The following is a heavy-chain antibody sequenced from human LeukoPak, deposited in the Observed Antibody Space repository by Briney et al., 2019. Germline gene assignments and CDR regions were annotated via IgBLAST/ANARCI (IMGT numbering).Heavy chain of an antibody. V-gene: IGHV3-30-3*01. CDR3: ASSYDSSDFRDY. J-gene: IGHJ4*02. CDR1: GFTFSSYA. CDR2: ISYDGSNK. D-gene: IGHD3-22*01. Sequence: GGSLRLSCAASGFTFSSYAMHWVRQAPGKGLEWVAVISYDGSNKYYADTVKGRFTISRGSSKNTLYLQMNSLRAEDTAVYYCASSYDSSDFRDYWGQGTLVTVSS.